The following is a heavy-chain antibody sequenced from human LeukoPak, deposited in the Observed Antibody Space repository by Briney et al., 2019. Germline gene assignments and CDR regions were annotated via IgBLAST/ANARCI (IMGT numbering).Heavy chain of an antibody. CDR3: ARVHLYSYGYQGYYYYYGMDV. J-gene: IGHJ6*02. Sequence: SETLSLTCAVYGGSFSGYYWSWIRQPPGKGLEWIGEINHSGSTNYNPSLKRRVTISVDTSKNQFSLKLSSVTAADTAVYYCARVHLYSYGYQGYYYYYGMDVWGQGTTVTVSS. V-gene: IGHV4-34*01. CDR2: INHSGST. CDR1: GGSFSGYY. D-gene: IGHD5-18*01.